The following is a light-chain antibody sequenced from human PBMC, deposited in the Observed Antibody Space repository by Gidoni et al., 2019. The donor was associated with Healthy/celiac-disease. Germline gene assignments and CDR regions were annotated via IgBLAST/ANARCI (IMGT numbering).Light chain of an antibody. CDR3: QQYDNLPRT. CDR2: DAS. V-gene: IGKV1-33*01. CDR1: QDISNY. J-gene: IGKJ3*01. Sequence: DIQMTQSPSSLSASVGDRVNITCQASQDISNYLNWYQQKPGKAPKLLIYDASYLETGVPSRFSGSGSGTDFTFTISSLQPEDIATYYCQQYDNLPRTFXPXTKVDIK.